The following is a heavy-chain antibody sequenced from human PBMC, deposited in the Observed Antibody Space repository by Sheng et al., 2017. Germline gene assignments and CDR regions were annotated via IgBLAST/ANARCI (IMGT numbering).Heavy chain of an antibody. J-gene: IGHJ4*02. D-gene: IGHD3-22*01. Sequence: QVHLVESGGGVVQPGRSLRLSCAASGFTFSTYAMHWVRQAPGKGLEWVAVIWYDGNNKHYADSVEGRFTISRDNSKNTLYLQLNSLRAEDTAVYYCARAGGYYDTSGADYWGQGTLVTVSS. CDR3: ARAGGYYDTSGADY. V-gene: IGHV3-33*01. CDR1: GFTFSTYA. CDR2: IWYDGNNK.